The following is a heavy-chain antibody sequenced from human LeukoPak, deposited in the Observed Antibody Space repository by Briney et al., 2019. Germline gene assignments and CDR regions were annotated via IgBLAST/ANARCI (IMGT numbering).Heavy chain of an antibody. CDR1: GFTYSSYG. J-gene: IGHJ6*03. D-gene: IGHD5-18*01. Sequence: GGSLRLSCAASGFTYSSYGMDWVRQAPCKGLEWVAFIRYDGSNKYYADSVKGRFTISRDNSKNTLYLQMNSLRAEDTAVYYCAKKGYSYGSDYYYYMDVWGKGTTVTVSS. CDR2: IRYDGSNK. V-gene: IGHV3-30*02. CDR3: AKKGYSYGSDYYYYMDV.